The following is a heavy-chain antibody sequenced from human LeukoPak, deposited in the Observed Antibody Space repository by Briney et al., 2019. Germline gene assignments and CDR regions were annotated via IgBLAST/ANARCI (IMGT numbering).Heavy chain of an antibody. Sequence: HPGGSLRLSCAASGFSVSDNHMSWVRQAPGKGLEWVSVVYSGGGTIYADSVKDRFTISRDNSKNTLDLQMSNLRAEDTAVYYCARSYSSTWLFDSWGQGTLVTVSS. V-gene: IGHV3-66*01. CDR1: GFSVSDNH. CDR2: VYSGGGT. J-gene: IGHJ4*02. D-gene: IGHD6-13*01. CDR3: ARSYSSTWLFDS.